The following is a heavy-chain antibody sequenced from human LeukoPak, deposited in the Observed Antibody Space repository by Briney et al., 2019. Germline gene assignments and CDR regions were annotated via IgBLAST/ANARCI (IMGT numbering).Heavy chain of an antibody. Sequence: GGSLRLSCAASGFTFSTYSMNWARQAPGKGLEWVSSISSNSRYIYNADSMRGRFTISRDNAKNSLYLQMNSLRAEDTAVYYCARYTSNVVGKRHYFDYWGQGTLVTVSS. J-gene: IGHJ4*02. CDR3: ARYTSNVVGKRHYFDY. CDR2: ISSNSRYI. CDR1: GFTFSTYS. V-gene: IGHV3-21*01. D-gene: IGHD1-26*01.